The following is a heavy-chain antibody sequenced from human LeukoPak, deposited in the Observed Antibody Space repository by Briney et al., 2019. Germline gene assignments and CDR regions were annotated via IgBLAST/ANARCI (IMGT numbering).Heavy chain of an antibody. V-gene: IGHV4-4*09. CDR3: ARSGVFSGYDAFDI. CDR2: IYHRGST. D-gene: IGHD3-9*01. Sequence: SETLSLTCTVSGGSINISYWSWIRQPPGKGLEWIGYIYHRGSTNYNPSLKSRIPVSVDTSKNQFSLKVTSVTAADTAVYYCARSGVFSGYDAFDIWGQGTMVTVSS. J-gene: IGHJ3*02. CDR1: GGSINISY.